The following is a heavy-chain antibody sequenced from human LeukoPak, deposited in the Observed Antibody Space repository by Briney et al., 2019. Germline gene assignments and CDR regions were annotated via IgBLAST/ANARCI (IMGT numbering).Heavy chain of an antibody. J-gene: IGHJ4*02. V-gene: IGHV4-30-4*01. CDR2: IYYNGST. CDR3: ARGGGYSGYDSYYFDY. D-gene: IGHD5-12*01. CDR1: GGSISSGDYY. Sequence: SGTLSLTCAVSGGSISSGDYYWSWIRQPPGKGLEWIGYIYYNGSTYYNPSLKSRVTISVDTSKNQFSLKLSSVTAADTAVYYCARGGGYSGYDSYYFDYWGQGTLVTVSS.